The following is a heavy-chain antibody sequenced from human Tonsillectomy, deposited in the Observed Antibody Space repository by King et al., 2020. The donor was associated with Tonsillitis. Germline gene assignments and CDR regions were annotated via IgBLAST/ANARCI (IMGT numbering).Heavy chain of an antibody. CDR2: INPSGGST. V-gene: IGHV1-46*01. D-gene: IGHD3-3*01. J-gene: IGHJ1*01. Sequence: QLVQSGAEVKKPGSSVKVSCKASGYTFSSCYIHWVRQAPGQGLEWMGMINPSGGSTDYPQKFQGRVTMTRDTSTSTVYMEVSSLRSEDTAVYYWARGFWSGYYLGYFNHWGQGTLVTVSS. CDR3: ARGFWSGYYLGYFNH. CDR1: GYTFSSCY.